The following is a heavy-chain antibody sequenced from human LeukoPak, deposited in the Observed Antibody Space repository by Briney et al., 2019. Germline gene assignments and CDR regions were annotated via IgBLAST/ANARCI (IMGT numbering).Heavy chain of an antibody. D-gene: IGHD2-2*01. CDR3: ARVLAYCSSTSCSYTNYGMDV. Sequence: GASVKVSCKASGGTFSSYAISWVRQAPGQGLEWMGGIIPIFGTANYAQKFQGRVTITADESTSTAYMELSSLRSEDTAVYYCARVLAYCSSTSCSYTNYGMDVWGQGTTVTVSS. J-gene: IGHJ6*02. CDR1: GGTFSSYA. V-gene: IGHV1-69*13. CDR2: IIPIFGTA.